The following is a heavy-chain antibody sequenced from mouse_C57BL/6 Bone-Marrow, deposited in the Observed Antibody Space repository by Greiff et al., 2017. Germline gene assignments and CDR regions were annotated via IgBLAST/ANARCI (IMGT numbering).Heavy chain of an antibody. CDR3: ARETQTVVATKGMDY. CDR1: GYTFTSYW. J-gene: IGHJ4*01. D-gene: IGHD1-1*01. Sequence: QVQLQQPGAELVRPGSSVKLSCKASGYTFTSYWMDWVKQRPGQGLEWIGNIYPSDSETPYNQKFKDKATLTVDKSSSTAYMQLSSLTSEDSAVYYCARETQTVVATKGMDYWGQGTSVTVSS. V-gene: IGHV1-61*01. CDR2: IYPSDSET.